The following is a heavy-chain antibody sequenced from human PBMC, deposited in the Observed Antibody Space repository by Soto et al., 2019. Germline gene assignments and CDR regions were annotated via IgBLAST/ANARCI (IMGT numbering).Heavy chain of an antibody. CDR1: GGSISSGGYS. V-gene: IGHV4-30-2*01. CDR3: ASWNPAWFDP. Sequence: QLQLQESGSGLVKPSQTLSLTCAVSGGSISSGGYSWSWIRQPPGKGLEWIGYIYHSGSTFYNPSLKSRVTTSVDRSKNQFSLKLSSVTAADTAVYYCASWNPAWFDPWGQGTLVTVSS. D-gene: IGHD1-1*01. J-gene: IGHJ5*02. CDR2: IYHSGST.